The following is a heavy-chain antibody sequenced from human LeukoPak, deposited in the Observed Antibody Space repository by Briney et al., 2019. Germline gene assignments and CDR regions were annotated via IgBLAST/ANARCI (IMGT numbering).Heavy chain of an antibody. Sequence: GGSLRLSCAASGFTFSSYRMIWVRQTPGKGLEWVSSISSSSSTINYADSMRGRFTISRDNAKNSLYLQMNSLRAEDTAVYYCARERDGGGGFDYWGQGTLVTVSS. D-gene: IGHD3-16*01. CDR3: ARERDGGGGFDY. CDR1: GFTFSSYR. CDR2: ISSSSSTI. J-gene: IGHJ4*02. V-gene: IGHV3-48*04.